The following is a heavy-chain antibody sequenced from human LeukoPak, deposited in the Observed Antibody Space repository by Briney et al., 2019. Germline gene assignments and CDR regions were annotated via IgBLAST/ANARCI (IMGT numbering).Heavy chain of an antibody. V-gene: IGHV3-21*01. D-gene: IGHD1-1*01. CDR2: ISSSSSYI. J-gene: IGHJ3*01. Sequence: GGSLRLSCAASGFTFSSYSMNWVRQAPGKGLEWVSSISSSSSYIYYADSVKGRFTISRDNAKNSLYLQMNSPRAEDTAVYYCARDQAPHYKWNEGPPAWGQGTMVTVSS. CDR1: GFTFSSYS. CDR3: ARDQAPHYKWNEGPPA.